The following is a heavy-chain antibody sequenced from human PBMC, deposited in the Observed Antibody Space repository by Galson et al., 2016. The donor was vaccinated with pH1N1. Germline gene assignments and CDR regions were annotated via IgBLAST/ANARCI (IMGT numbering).Heavy chain of an antibody. Sequence: PALVTPPQTLTLTCTFSGFSLRTSGMCVSWIRQPPGKALEWLALIDWDDDKYYSTSLKTRLTISKDTSKNQVVLTMTSMDPVDTATYYCARLDYGDYSGYFEYWGQGTLVTVSS. CDR3: ARLDYGDYSGYFEY. CDR1: GFSLRTSGMC. V-gene: IGHV2-70*01. CDR2: IDWDDDK. D-gene: IGHD4-17*01. J-gene: IGHJ4*02.